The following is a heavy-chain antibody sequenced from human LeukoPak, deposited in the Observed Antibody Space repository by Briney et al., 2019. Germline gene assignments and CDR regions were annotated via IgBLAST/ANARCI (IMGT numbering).Heavy chain of an antibody. CDR2: ISSNGGST. J-gene: IGHJ6*03. CDR3: ARARSFFSYMDV. Sequence: GGSLRLSCAASGFTFSSYAMHSVRQAPGKGLEYVSAISSNGGSTYYANSVKGRFTISRDNSKNTLYLQIGSLRVEDMAVYYCARARSFFSYMDVWGKGTTVTISS. V-gene: IGHV3-64*01. CDR1: GFTFSSYA. D-gene: IGHD3-10*01.